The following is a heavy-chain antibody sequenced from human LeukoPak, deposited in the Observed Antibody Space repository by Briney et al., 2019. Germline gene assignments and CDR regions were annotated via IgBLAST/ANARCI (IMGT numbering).Heavy chain of an antibody. J-gene: IGHJ2*01. D-gene: IGHD6-19*01. V-gene: IGHV3-64*02. Sequence: PGGSLRLSCAASGFIFRDYSMHWVRQAPGKGLEYVSAISSNGGNTYHADSVKGRFTISRDNSKNTLYLQMGSLRAEDMAVYYCARDRKEGYSSGRIDWYFDLWGRGTLVTVSS. CDR1: GFIFRDYS. CDR2: ISSNGGNT. CDR3: ARDRKEGYSSGRIDWYFDL.